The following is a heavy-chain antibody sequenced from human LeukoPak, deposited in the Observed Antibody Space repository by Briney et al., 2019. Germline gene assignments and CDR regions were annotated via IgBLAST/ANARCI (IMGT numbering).Heavy chain of an antibody. D-gene: IGHD1-1*01. J-gene: IGHJ4*02. CDR2: INDSGST. V-gene: IGHV4-34*01. CDR3: ARAGRGTSSRALDY. Sequence: PSETLSLTCAISGGSFTDYYWSWIRQPLGKGLEWIGDINDSGSTNSSPSLKSRVVISLDTSKSQLSLKLSPVAAADTATYFCARAGRGTSSRALDYWGQGTLVTVSS. CDR1: GGSFTDYY.